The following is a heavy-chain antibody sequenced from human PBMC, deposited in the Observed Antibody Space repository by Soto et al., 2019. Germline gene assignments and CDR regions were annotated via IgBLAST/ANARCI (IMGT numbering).Heavy chain of an antibody. Sequence: QSGGSLRLSCAASGFTFSSYAMSWVRQAPGKGLEWVSAISGSGGSTYYADSVKGRFTISRDNSKNTLYLQMNSLRAEDTAVYYCAKGEVMDFPPPYYYYGMDVWGQGTTVTVSS. CDR3: AKGEVMDFPPPYYYYGMDV. V-gene: IGHV3-23*01. CDR2: ISGSGGST. D-gene: IGHD2-21*01. CDR1: GFTFSSYA. J-gene: IGHJ6*01.